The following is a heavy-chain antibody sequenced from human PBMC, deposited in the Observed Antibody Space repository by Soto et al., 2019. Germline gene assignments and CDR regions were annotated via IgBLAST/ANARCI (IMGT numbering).Heavy chain of an antibody. J-gene: IGHJ4*02. V-gene: IGHV4-31*03. Sequence: QVQLQESGPGLVKPSQTLSLTCTVSGGSISSGGYYWSWIRQHPGKGLEWIGYIYYSGSTYYNPSLKSRVTISVDTSKNQFSRKLSSVTAADTAVYYCARGGLNIAAVEVWGQGTLVTVSA. CDR1: GGSISSGGYY. CDR2: IYYSGST. D-gene: IGHD6-13*01. CDR3: ARGGLNIAAVEV.